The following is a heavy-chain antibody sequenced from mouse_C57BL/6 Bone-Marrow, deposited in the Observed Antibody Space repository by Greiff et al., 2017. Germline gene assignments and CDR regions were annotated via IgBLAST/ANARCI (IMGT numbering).Heavy chain of an antibody. CDR2: IYPGDGDT. J-gene: IGHJ1*03. V-gene: IGHV1-82*01. D-gene: IGHD1-1*01. Sequence: VQLQQSGPELVKPGASVKISCKASGYAFSSSWMNWVKQRPGKGLEWIGRIYPGDGDTNYNGKLKGKATLTADKSSSTAYMQLSSLTFEDSAVDFCAREYYGTDWYFDVWGTGTTVTVSS. CDR1: GYAFSSSW. CDR3: AREYYGTDWYFDV.